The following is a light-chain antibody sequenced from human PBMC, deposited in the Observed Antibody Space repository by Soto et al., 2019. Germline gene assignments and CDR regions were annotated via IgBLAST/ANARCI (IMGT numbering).Light chain of an antibody. CDR1: QSISSNY. CDR2: IAS. Sequence: EIVLTQSPGTLSLFAGERATLSCRATQSISSNYLAWYQQKPGQAPRLLIYIASRRATGIPDRFSGSGSGTDFTLPISRLEPEDFAVYYCQQYDTSPWTFGQGTKVEIK. CDR3: QQYDTSPWT. V-gene: IGKV3-20*01. J-gene: IGKJ1*01.